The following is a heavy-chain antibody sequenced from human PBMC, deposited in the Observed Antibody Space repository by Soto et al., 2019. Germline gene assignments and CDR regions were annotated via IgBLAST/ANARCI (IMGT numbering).Heavy chain of an antibody. J-gene: IGHJ4*02. CDR1: GYTFTTYA. V-gene: IGHV1-3*04. D-gene: IGHD5-12*01. CDR2: INTDNDNT. CDR3: ARNVVGTTRLDY. Sequence: GASVKVSCKASGYTFTTYAMHWVRQAPGQSLEWVGWINTDNDNTKYSQKLQGRVTITSDTSASAAYMELSSLRSEDTAVYYCARNVVGTTRLDYWGQGTLVTV.